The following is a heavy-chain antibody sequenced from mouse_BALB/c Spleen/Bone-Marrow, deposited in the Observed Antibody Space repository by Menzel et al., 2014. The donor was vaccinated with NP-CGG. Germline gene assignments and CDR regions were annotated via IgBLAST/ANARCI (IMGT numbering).Heavy chain of an antibody. D-gene: IGHD1-2*01. V-gene: IGHV1-67*01. J-gene: IGHJ2*01. CDR2: ISSYSGNT. CDR3: ASTAGTQYDYFAY. CDR1: GYTFTGYA. Sequence: VQLQQSGPELVRPGVSVRISCKGFGYTFTGYAIHWVKQSHAKTLEWIGVISSYSGNTNYNQKFKGRATMTVDKSSSTADMELARLTSEDSAIYYCASTAGTQYDYFAYWGQGTTLTVYS.